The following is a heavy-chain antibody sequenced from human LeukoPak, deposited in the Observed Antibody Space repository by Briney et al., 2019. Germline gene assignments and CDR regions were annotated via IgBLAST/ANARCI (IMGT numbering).Heavy chain of an antibody. CDR3: AKEYSSGWKSRDAFDI. V-gene: IGHV3-9*01. J-gene: IGHJ3*02. CDR2: ISWNSGSI. Sequence: GRSLRLSCAASGFTFDDYAMHWVRHAAGKGLEWVSGISWNSGSIGYADSVKGRFTISRDNAKNSLYLQMNSLRAEDTALYYCAKEYSSGWKSRDAFDIWGQGTMVTVSS. CDR1: GFTFDDYA. D-gene: IGHD6-19*01.